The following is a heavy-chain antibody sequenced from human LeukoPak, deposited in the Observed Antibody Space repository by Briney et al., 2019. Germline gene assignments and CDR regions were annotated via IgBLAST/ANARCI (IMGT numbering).Heavy chain of an antibody. V-gene: IGHV3-21*01. Sequence: GGSLRLSCAASGFTFSSYSMNWVRQAPGKGLEWVSSISSRSSYIYYADSVKGRFTISRDNAKNSLYLQMNSLRAEDTAVYYCARGVPYYYDSSGYYHWFDPWGQGTLVTVSS. J-gene: IGHJ5*02. CDR2: ISSRSSYI. CDR1: GFTFSSYS. D-gene: IGHD3-22*01. CDR3: ARGVPYYYDSSGYYHWFDP.